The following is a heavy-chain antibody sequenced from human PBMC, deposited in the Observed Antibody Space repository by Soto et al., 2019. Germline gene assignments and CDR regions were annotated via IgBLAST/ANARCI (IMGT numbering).Heavy chain of an antibody. CDR3: ARGRQWLGWGYFDY. D-gene: IGHD6-19*01. Sequence: QVQLQQWGAGLLKPSETLSLTCAVYGGSFSGYYWSWIRQPPGKGLEWIGEINHSGSTNYNPFLKSRVTISVDTSKNQFSLKLSSVTAADTAVYYCARGRQWLGWGYFDYWGQGTLVTVSS. V-gene: IGHV4-34*01. CDR2: INHSGST. CDR1: GGSFSGYY. J-gene: IGHJ4*02.